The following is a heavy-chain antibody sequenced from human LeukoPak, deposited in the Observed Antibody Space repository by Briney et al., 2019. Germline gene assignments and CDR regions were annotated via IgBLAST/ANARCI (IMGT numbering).Heavy chain of an antibody. Sequence: GGSLRLSCAASGFTFSSFPMSWVRQAPGKGLQWVSGITGRGGNTYYADSVEGRFTISRDNSKNTLFPQMDSLRAEDTAIYYCARDRAAFDSWGQGTLVTVSS. J-gene: IGHJ4*02. D-gene: IGHD6-25*01. CDR1: GFTFSSFP. CDR2: ITGRGGNT. V-gene: IGHV3-23*01. CDR3: ARDRAAFDS.